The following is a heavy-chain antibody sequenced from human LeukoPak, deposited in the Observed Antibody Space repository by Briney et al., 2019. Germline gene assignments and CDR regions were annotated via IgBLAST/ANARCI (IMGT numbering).Heavy chain of an antibody. CDR3: ARVGSPFGDTPDRYYYYYYMDV. D-gene: IGHD3-10*01. Sequence: GGSLRLSCAASGFTFSSYAMHWVRQAPGKGLEWVAVISYDGSNKYYADSVKGRFTISRDNAKNTLYLQMNSLRAEDTAVYYCARVGSPFGDTPDRYYYYYYMDVWGKGTTVTISS. CDR2: ISYDGSNK. CDR1: GFTFSSYA. V-gene: IGHV3-30*04. J-gene: IGHJ6*03.